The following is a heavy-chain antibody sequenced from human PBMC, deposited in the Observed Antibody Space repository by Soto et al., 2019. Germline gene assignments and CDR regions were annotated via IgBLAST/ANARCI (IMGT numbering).Heavy chain of an antibody. V-gene: IGHV1-69*02. CDR3: ARGSNLPFDY. J-gene: IGHJ4*02. CDR2: IIPILGIA. CDR1: GGTFSSYT. Sequence: QVQLVQSGAEVKKPGSSVKVSCKASGGTFSSYTLSWVRQAPGQGIEWMGRIIPILGIANYAQKFQGRVTITADKSTSTAYMELSSLRSEDTAVYYCARGSNLPFDYWGQGTLVTVSS. D-gene: IGHD2-2*01.